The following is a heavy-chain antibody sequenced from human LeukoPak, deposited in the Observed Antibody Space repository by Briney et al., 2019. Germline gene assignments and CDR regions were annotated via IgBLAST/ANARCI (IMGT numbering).Heavy chain of an antibody. Sequence: SETLSFTCTGASGTSSTYYWSWIRQPAGKGLEGIGLIYISGSTNYNPSLKSRVTMSVDTSKNRFSLKLSSVTAADTAVYYCASPITFVGVRAVDDAVDIWGHGTMVTVSS. D-gene: IGHD3-16*01. CDR1: SGTSSTYY. J-gene: IGHJ3*02. CDR3: ASPITFVGVRAVDDAVDI. CDR2: IYISGST. V-gene: IGHV4-4*07.